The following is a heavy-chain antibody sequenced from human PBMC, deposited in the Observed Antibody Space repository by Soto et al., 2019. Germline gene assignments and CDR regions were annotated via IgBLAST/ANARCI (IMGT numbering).Heavy chain of an antibody. CDR3: ASGEERSSPFLYYYYYMDV. J-gene: IGHJ6*03. CDR2: ISSHGTKT. D-gene: IGHD2-2*01. CDR1: GFSFSNYA. Sequence: GGSLRLSCAASGFSFSNYALHWVRQAPGKGLEYVSAISSHGTKTYYANSVKGRFTISRDNSRNTLYLQMGSLKPEDMAVYYCASGEERSSPFLYYYYYMDVWGKGTTVTVSS. V-gene: IGHV3-64*01.